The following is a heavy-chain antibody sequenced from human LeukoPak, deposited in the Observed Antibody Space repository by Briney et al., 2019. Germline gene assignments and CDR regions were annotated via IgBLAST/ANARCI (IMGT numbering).Heavy chain of an antibody. J-gene: IGHJ4*02. D-gene: IGHD2-2*01. CDR1: GGSISSSSYY. CDR3: ARQRTDCSSTSCRPTAVDY. Sequence: KPSETLSLTCTVSGGSISSSSYYWGWIRQPPGKGLEWIGSIYYSGSTYYNPSLKSRVTISVDTSKNQFSLKLSSVTAADTAVYYCARQRTDCSSTSCRPTAVDYWGQGTLVTVSS. V-gene: IGHV4-39*01. CDR2: IYYSGST.